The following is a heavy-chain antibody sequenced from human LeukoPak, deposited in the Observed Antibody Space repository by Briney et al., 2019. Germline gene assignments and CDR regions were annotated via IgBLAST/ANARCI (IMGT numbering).Heavy chain of an antibody. CDR1: GGSISSYY. D-gene: IGHD3-9*01. CDR3: ASSGAAMVESYDTLTGYPTIYFDY. V-gene: IGHV4-4*09. CDR2: IYTSGST. Sequence: SETLSLTCTVSGGSISSYYWSWIRQPPGKGLEWIGYIYTSGSTNYNPSLKSRVTISVDTSKNQFSLKLSSVTAADTAVYYCASSGAAMVESYDTLTGYPTIYFDYWGQGTLVTVSS. J-gene: IGHJ4*02.